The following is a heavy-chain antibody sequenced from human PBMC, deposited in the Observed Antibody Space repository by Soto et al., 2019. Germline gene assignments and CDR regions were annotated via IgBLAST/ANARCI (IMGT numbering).Heavy chain of an antibody. J-gene: IGHJ4*02. CDR3: ARELQGLYYFDF. V-gene: IGHV1-3*01. D-gene: IGHD4-4*01. Sequence: ASVKVSCKTSGYSFTSYAMHWVRQAPGQRLEWLGWINADNGDTKYSQKFSGRVTITRDTSANTAFMELSSLRSEDTAMYYCARELQGLYYFDFWGQGALVTVSS. CDR1: GYSFTSYA. CDR2: INADNGDT.